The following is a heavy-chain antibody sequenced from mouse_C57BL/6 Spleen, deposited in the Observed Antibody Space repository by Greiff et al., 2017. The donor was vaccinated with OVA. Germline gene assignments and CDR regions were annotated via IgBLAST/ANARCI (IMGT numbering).Heavy chain of an antibody. D-gene: IGHD2-4*01. CDR1: GFTFSDYG. J-gene: IGHJ3*01. CDR2: ISSGSSTI. Sequence: EVQGVESGGGLVKPGGSLKLSCAASGFTFSDYGMHWVRQAPEKGLEWVAYISSGSSTIYYADTVQGRFTISRDNAKNTLFLQMTSLRSEDTAMYYCARPGYDYVSFAYWGQGTLVTVSA. V-gene: IGHV5-17*01. CDR3: ARPGYDYVSFAY.